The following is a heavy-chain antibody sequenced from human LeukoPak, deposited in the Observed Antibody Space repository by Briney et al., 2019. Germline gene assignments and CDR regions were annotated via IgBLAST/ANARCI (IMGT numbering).Heavy chain of an antibody. D-gene: IGHD3-10*02. V-gene: IGHV3-23*01. CDR3: AELGITMIGGV. CDR2: ITGSGDST. Sequence: GGSLRLSCAASGFTFSSYGMSWVRQAPGKRLEWVSAITGSGDSTYFADSVKGRFTISRDNSKNTLFLQMNSLRAEDTAVYYCAELGITMIGGVWGKGTTVTISS. J-gene: IGHJ6*04. CDR1: GFTFSSYG.